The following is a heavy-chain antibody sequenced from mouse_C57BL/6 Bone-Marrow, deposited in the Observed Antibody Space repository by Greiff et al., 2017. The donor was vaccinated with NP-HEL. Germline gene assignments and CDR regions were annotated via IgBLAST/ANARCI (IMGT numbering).Heavy chain of an antibody. J-gene: IGHJ3*01. V-gene: IGHV1-63*01. CDR3: ARSTYGAWFAY. CDR2: IYPGGGYT. D-gene: IGHD1-1*01. CDR1: GYTFTNYW. Sequence: QVHVKQSGAELVRPGTSVKMSCKASGYTFTNYWIGWAKQRPGHGLEWIGDIYPGGGYTNYNEKFKGKATLTADKSSSTAYMQFSSLTSEDSAIYYCARSTYGAWFAYWGQGTLVTVSA.